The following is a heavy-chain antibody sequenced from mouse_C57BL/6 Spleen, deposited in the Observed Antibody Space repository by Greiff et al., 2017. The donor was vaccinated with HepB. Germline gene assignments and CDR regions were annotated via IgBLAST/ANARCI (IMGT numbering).Heavy chain of an antibody. CDR3: ARKGGSYGSSLGYFDV. CDR1: GYTFTSYW. D-gene: IGHD1-1*01. J-gene: IGHJ1*03. V-gene: IGHV1-64*01. CDR2: IHPNSGST. Sequence: VQLQQPGAELVKPGASVKLSCKASGYTFTSYWMHWVKQRPGQGLEWIGMIHPNSGSTNYNEKFKSKATLTVDKSSSTAYMQLSSLTSEDSAVYYGARKGGSYGSSLGYFDVWGTGTTVTVSS.